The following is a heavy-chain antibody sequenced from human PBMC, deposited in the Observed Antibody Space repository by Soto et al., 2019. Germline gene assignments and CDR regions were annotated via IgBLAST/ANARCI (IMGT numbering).Heavy chain of an antibody. Sequence: ASVKVSCKASGYTFTNFSIHWVRQAPGQRLEWMGWINTDNGKTRDSQRFQDRVTLTRDTSANTAYMELTSLTYQDTAVYYCARAGNCTSTTCFSGWLDPWGQGTLVTVSS. CDR2: INTDNGKT. J-gene: IGHJ5*02. CDR3: ARAGNCTSTTCFSGWLDP. CDR1: GYTFTNFS. D-gene: IGHD2-2*01. V-gene: IGHV1-3*04.